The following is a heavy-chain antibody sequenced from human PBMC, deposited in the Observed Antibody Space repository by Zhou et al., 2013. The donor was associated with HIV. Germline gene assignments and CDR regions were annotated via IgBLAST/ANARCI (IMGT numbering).Heavy chain of an antibody. J-gene: IGHJ6*02. Sequence: QVQLVQSGAEVKKPGSSVKVSCKASGGTFTDYAISWVRQAPGQGLEWMGRIIHISDKVNYAQNFQGRVTITADKSTNTAYMELSGLRSEDTAVYYCARLPGGYYHDAMDVWGQGTTVIVSS. CDR3: ARLPGGYYHDAMDV. D-gene: IGHD3-16*01. CDR2: IIHISDKV. CDR1: GGTFTDYA. V-gene: IGHV1-69*04.